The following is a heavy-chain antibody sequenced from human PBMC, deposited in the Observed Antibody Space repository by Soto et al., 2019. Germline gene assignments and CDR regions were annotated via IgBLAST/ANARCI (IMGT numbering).Heavy chain of an antibody. D-gene: IGHD6-19*01. Sequence: QLQLQESGPGLVKPSETLSLTCTVSGGSITRNNHYWGWIRQSPGKGLEWIENILHSGNTNYKPSLKSRVTMSVETSKNQFSLKMNSVTAADTAVYYCARLGSSGWYQGSYFDYWGQGTRVTVSS. CDR3: ARLGSSGWYQGSYFDY. CDR2: ILHSGNT. CDR1: GGSITRNNHY. J-gene: IGHJ4*02. V-gene: IGHV4-39*01.